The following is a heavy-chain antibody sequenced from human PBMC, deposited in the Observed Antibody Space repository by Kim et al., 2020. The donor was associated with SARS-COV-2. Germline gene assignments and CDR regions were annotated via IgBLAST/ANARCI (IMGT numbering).Heavy chain of an antibody. V-gene: IGHV4-59*01. J-gene: IGHJ4*02. Sequence: NPSLKSRVTITVDTSKNQFSLKLSSVTAADTAVYYCARAVGEKWLEVGYWGQGTLVTVSS. D-gene: IGHD6-19*01. CDR3: ARAVGEKWLEVGY.